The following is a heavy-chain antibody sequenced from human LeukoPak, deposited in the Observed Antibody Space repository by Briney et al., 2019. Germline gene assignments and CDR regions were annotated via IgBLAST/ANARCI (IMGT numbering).Heavy chain of an antibody. Sequence: GGSLRLSCAASGFTFSDYYMSWIRQAPGKGLEWVSYISSSSTYTDYADSVKGRFTISRDNAKNSLYLQVNSLRAEDTAMYYCARETYGRFDYWGQGTLVTVSS. D-gene: IGHD4-17*01. CDR2: ISSSSTYT. CDR3: ARETYGRFDY. V-gene: IGHV3-11*05. J-gene: IGHJ4*02. CDR1: GFTFSDYY.